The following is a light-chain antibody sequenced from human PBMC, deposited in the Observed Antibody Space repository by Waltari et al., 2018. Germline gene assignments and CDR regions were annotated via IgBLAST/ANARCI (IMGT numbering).Light chain of an antibody. J-gene: IGLJ3*02. CDR2: EVS. CDR1: SSDVGGYNF. V-gene: IGLV2-14*01. CDR3: SSQYTSRIWG. Sequence: QSALTQPASVSGSLGQSITISCTGTSSDVGGYNFVSWYQQDPGKAPKLMIYEVSNRPSGVSNRFSGSKSGNTASLTISGLQAEDEADYYCSSQYTSRIWGVGGGTKLTVL.